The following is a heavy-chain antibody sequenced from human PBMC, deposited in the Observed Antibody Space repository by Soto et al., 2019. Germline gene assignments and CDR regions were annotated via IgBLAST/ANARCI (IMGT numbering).Heavy chain of an antibody. V-gene: IGHV1-3*04. D-gene: IGHD6-25*01. Sequence: QVPLVQSGAEVKKPGASVKVSCKASGYAFTSYSVHWLRQAPGQRLEWMGWINTDRGDTQYSQNLQGRVTFTRDTFASTVYMELSSLQSDDTAVYYCAREPYTSENWFDPWGQGTLVTVSS. CDR2: INTDRGDT. CDR1: GYAFTSYS. J-gene: IGHJ5*02. CDR3: AREPYTSENWFDP.